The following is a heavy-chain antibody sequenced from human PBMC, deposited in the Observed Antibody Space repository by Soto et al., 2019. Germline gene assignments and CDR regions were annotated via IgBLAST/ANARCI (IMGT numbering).Heavy chain of an antibody. CDR3: ARAVAVPADFEY. V-gene: IGHV1-3*01. CDR1: GYTFTGYA. D-gene: IGHD6-19*01. CDR2: INAGNGNT. Sequence: GASVKVSCKASGYTFTGYAMHWVRQAPGQRLEWMGWINAGNGNTKYSQKFQGRVTITRDTSASAAYMELSSLSSEDTAVYYCARAVAVPADFEYWGQGTLVTVSS. J-gene: IGHJ4*02.